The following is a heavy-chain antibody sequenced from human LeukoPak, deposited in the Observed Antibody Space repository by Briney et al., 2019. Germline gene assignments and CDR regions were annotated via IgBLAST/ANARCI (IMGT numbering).Heavy chain of an antibody. CDR1: GYTFTSYD. D-gene: IGHD2-2*01. CDR3: ARVVPAAKVGLGHGWFDP. J-gene: IGHJ5*02. V-gene: IGHV1-8*01. Sequence: ASVKVSCKASGYTFTSYDINWVQQATGQGLEWMGWMNPNSGNTGCAQKFQGRVTMTRNTSISTAYMELSSLRSEDTAVYYCARVVPAAKVGLGHGWFDPWGQGTLVTVSS. CDR2: MNPNSGNT.